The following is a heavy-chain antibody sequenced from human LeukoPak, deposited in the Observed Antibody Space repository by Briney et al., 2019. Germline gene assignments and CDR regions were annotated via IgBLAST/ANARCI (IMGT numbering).Heavy chain of an antibody. CDR2: IYYSGST. V-gene: IGHV4-30-4*01. CDR1: GGSISSGDYS. Sequence: PSQTLSLTCTVSGGSISSGDYSWSWIRQPPGKGLEWIGYIYYSGSTYYNPSLKSRVTISVDTSKNQFSLKLSSVTAADTAVYYCARESMIVVDTFDYWGQGTLVTVSS. J-gene: IGHJ4*02. D-gene: IGHD3-22*01. CDR3: ARESMIVVDTFDY.